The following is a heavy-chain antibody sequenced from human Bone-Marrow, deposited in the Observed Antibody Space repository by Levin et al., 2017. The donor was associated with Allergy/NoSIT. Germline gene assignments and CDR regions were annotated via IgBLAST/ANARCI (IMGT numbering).Heavy chain of an antibody. D-gene: IGHD4-23*01. V-gene: IGHV3-23*01. Sequence: GESLKISCAASGFTFSNYAMSWVRQAPGKGLEWVSAITNSGRTYYADSVKGRFTVSRDNSKKTLYLQMNSLRADDTAVYYCAKEMTTVVPVFDYWGQGTLVTVSS. CDR1: GFTFSNYA. CDR2: ITNSGRT. J-gene: IGHJ4*02. CDR3: AKEMTTVVPVFDY.